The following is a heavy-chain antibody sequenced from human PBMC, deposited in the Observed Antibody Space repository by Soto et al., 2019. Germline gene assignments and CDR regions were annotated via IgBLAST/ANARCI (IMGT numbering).Heavy chain of an antibody. CDR2: ISGSGDST. J-gene: IGHJ1*01. V-gene: IGHV3-23*01. CDR1: GFTFSSYA. D-gene: IGHD6-19*01. CDR3: AKGVPGIAVAGTGYFQH. Sequence: PGGSLRLSCAASGFTFSSYAMSWVRQAPGKGLEWVSGISGSGDSTYYADSVKGRFTISRDNSKNTLYLQMNSLRAEDTAVYYRAKGVPGIAVAGTGYFQHWGQGTLVTVSS.